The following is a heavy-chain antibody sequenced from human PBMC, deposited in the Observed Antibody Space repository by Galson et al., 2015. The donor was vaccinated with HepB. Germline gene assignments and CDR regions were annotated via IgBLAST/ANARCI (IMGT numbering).Heavy chain of an antibody. Sequence: SVKVSCKASGYTFTTYAIHWVRQAPGQTLEWLGWINAGNGDTKYSQRFQGRVSITRDMSASTAYLELSSLRSEDTAVYFCARAFYDSSGYFDWGQGTLVTVSS. CDR2: INAGNGDT. J-gene: IGHJ4*02. CDR1: GYTFTTYA. V-gene: IGHV1-3*01. D-gene: IGHD3-22*01. CDR3: ARAFYDSSGYFD.